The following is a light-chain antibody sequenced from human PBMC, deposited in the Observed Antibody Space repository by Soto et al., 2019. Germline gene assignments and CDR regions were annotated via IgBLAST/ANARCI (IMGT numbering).Light chain of an antibody. CDR1: SSDVGGHNF. J-gene: IGLJ1*01. CDR3: CSSGGSPTYV. CDR2: EVN. Sequence: QSALTQPASVSGSPGQSITISCTGTSSDVGGHNFVSWYQHHPGKAPKLMIFEVNKRPSGVSNRFSGSKSGNTASLTISGLKVEDEADYYCCSSGGSPTYVFGTGTKLTVL. V-gene: IGLV2-23*02.